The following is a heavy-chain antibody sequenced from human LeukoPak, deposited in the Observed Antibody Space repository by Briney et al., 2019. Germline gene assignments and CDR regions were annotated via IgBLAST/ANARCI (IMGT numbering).Heavy chain of an antibody. CDR1: GYSFTNYW. CDR2: INPSDSDT. J-gene: IGHJ4*02. D-gene: IGHD1-1*01. V-gene: IGHV5-51*01. CDR3: ARAWNFDY. Sequence: RHGESLKISCKGSGYSFTNYWIAWVRPMPGRGLEWMVIINPSDSDTRYSPSFQGQVTISADKSISTAYLQWSSLKASDSAMYYCARAWNFDYWGQGTLVTVSS.